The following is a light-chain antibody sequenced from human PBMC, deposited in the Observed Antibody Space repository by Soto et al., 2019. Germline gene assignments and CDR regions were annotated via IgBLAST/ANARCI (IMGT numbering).Light chain of an antibody. CDR2: TAS. CDR1: QDIRND. CDR3: LQHKSYPFT. J-gene: IGKJ3*01. V-gene: IGKV1-17*01. Sequence: DIQMTQSPSSLSASVGDRVTITCRASQDIRNDLGWFQQKPGKAPTRLIYTASSLQSGVPSRFNDSGSGTEFTLTISSLQPEDFATYYRLQHKSYPFTFGPGTKVDIK.